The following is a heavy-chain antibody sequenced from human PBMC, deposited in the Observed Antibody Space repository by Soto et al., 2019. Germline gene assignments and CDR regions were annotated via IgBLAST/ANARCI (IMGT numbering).Heavy chain of an antibody. CDR1: GYTFTSYA. V-gene: IGHV1-18*04. Sequence: QVQLVQSGAEVKKPGAAVKVSCKTSGYTFTSYAITWVRQAPGPGLEWMGKISGYNGNTDYSEKFQGRVTMTTDTSTSTAYMELRSLRSDDTAVYFCAREPLFGYLENWGQGTLVTVSS. D-gene: IGHD3-3*02. J-gene: IGHJ4*02. CDR3: AREPLFGYLEN. CDR2: ISGYNGNT.